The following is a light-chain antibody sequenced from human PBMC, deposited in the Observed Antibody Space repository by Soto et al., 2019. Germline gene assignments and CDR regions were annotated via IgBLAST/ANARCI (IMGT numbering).Light chain of an antibody. J-gene: IGLJ1*01. Sequence: QSALTQPPSASGSPGQSVTISCTGPSIAVGGYKFVSWYQQHPGKAPKLLIYEVTQRPSGVPDRFSGSKSGNTASLTVSGLQAEDDADYYCSSYAGSNMGVFGTGTKLTVL. CDR3: SSYAGSNMGV. CDR2: EVT. CDR1: SIAVGGYKF. V-gene: IGLV2-8*01.